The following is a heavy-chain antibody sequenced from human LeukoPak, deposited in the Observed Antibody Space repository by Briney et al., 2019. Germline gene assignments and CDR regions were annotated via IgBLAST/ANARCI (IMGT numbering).Heavy chain of an antibody. CDR1: GFTFSSYA. D-gene: IGHD3-16*01. CDR2: ISGSGGST. Sequence: GGSLRLSCAASGFTFSSYAMSWVRQAPGKGLEWVSAISGSGGSTYYADSVKGRFTISRDNSKNTLYLQMNSLRAEDTAVYYCAKSLYQSYYYYMVVWGKGTTVTVSS. CDR3: AKSLYQSYYYYMVV. J-gene: IGHJ6*03. V-gene: IGHV3-23*01.